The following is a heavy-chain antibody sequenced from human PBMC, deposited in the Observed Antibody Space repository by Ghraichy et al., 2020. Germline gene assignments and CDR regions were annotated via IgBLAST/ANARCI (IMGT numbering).Heavy chain of an antibody. Sequence: ESLNISCAASGFIFSNYAMSWVRQAPGKGLEWVSGISGGGGVTYYADSAKGRFTISRDNSKNTLYLQMNSLRAEDTAVYYCARGEWLKYFDYWGQGTLATVSS. CDR2: ISGGGGVT. CDR1: GFIFSNYA. J-gene: IGHJ4*02. D-gene: IGHD3-3*01. V-gene: IGHV3-23*01. CDR3: ARGEWLKYFDY.